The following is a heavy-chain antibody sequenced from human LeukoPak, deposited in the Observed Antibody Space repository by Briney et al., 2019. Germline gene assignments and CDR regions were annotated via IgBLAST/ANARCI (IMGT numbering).Heavy chain of an antibody. D-gene: IGHD1-1*01. CDR3: AREGTAGTNLNWFDP. CDR2: ISYSGST. CDR1: GGSISSYY. V-gene: IGHV4-59*01. J-gene: IGHJ5*02. Sequence: PSDTLSLTCTVSGGSISSYYWSWIRQPPGKGLEWMGYISYSGSTNFNPSLKSRVTISVDTSKNQFSLKLSSVTAADTAVYYCAREGTAGTNLNWFDPWGQGTLVTVSS.